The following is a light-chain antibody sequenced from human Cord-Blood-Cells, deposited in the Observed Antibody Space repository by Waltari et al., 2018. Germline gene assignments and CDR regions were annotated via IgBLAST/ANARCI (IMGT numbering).Light chain of an antibody. CDR2: DVS. CDR3: SSYTSSSTLV. V-gene: IGLV2-14*01. J-gene: IGLJ2*01. Sequence: QSALTQPAPVSGSPGQPTTISCTGTRSDVGGYHYVSWYQQHPGKAPKLMIYDVSNRPSGVSNRFSGSKSGNTASLTISGLQAEDEADYYCSSYTSSSTLVFGGGTKLTVL. CDR1: RSDVGGYHY.